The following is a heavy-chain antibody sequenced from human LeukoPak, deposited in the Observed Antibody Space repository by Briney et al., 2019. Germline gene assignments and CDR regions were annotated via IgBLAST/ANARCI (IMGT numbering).Heavy chain of an antibody. V-gene: IGHV3-66*04. CDR3: ARLDSGYYYFHQ. CDR2: IYSGDST. Sequence: GGSLRLSCAVFGFTVRINYMSWVRQPPGKGLEGVSDIYSGDSTDYADSVKGRFIISRDKSKDTLYLQMNSLRAEDTAVYYCARLDSGYYYFHQWGQGALVTVSS. D-gene: IGHD5-12*01. J-gene: IGHJ4*02. CDR1: GFTVRINY.